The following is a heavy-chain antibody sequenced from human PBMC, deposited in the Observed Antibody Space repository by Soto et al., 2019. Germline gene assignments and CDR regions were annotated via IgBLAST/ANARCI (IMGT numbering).Heavy chain of an antibody. D-gene: IGHD4-17*01. CDR1: GFTFSSYA. CDR3: AKDMATVTIFEY. J-gene: IGHJ4*02. Sequence: GGSLRLSCAASGFTFSSYAMHWVRQAPGKGLEWVAVISYDGSNKYYADSVKGRFTISRDNSKNTLYLQMNSLRAEDTAVYYCAKDMATVTIFEYWGQGTLVTVSS. CDR2: ISYDGSNK. V-gene: IGHV3-30*04.